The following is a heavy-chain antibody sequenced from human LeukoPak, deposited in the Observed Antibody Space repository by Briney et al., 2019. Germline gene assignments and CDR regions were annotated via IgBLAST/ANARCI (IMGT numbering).Heavy chain of an antibody. Sequence: PLETLSLTCNVSGASMSSNYWSWIRHPPGKGLEWIGYIYHSGKTNYSPSLESRVTMSVDESKNQFSLRVHFVSAADTAVYYCASTRRAAVAGRFDSWGQGTLLTVSS. CDR1: GASMSSNY. CDR2: IYHSGKT. D-gene: IGHD6-19*01. CDR3: ASTRRAAVAGRFDS. V-gene: IGHV4-4*09. J-gene: IGHJ4*02.